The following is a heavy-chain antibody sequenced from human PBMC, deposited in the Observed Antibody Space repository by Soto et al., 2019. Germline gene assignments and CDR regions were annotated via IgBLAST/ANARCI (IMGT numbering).Heavy chain of an antibody. D-gene: IGHD3-22*01. CDR2: INQDESQK. CDR1: GFTFNNYW. CDR3: ERDETRYIHPCLDDSQQPCYYDRHEY. V-gene: IGHV3-7*04. J-gene: IGHJ4*02. Sequence: GGSLRLSCSVSGFTFNNYWMTWVRQGPGKGLEWVANINQDESQKYYADSVKGRFVISRDNIKNSLYLQMNSLKVEDSAIYYCERDETRYIHPCLDDSQQPCYYDRHEYWGQGA.